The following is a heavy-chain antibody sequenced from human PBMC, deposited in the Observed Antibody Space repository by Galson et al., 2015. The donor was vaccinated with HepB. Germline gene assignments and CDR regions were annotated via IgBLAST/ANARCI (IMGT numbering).Heavy chain of an antibody. J-gene: IGHJ4*02. D-gene: IGHD6-19*01. CDR3: ARVSAWSHFDF. CDR2: TNPNSGNA. V-gene: IGHV1-8*01. Sequence: SVKVSCKASGYIFTSYDINWVRQATGQGLEWMGWTNPNSGNAGYAQKFQGRVTMTRDISTSTAYMELSSLRFDDTAVYYCARVSAWSHFDFWGQGTQVTVPP. CDR1: GYIFTSYD.